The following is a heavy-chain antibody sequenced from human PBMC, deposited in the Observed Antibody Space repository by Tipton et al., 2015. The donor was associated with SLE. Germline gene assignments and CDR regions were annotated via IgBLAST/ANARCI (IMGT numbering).Heavy chain of an antibody. Sequence: SLRLSCAASGFTFSNYCMHWVRQAPGKGLVGVSRISQDGYTTYYTDSVKGRFIISKDNAKNTLYLQMNSLRAEDTAVYYCARGYGSGRLYYYYYMDVWGKGTTVTVSS. CDR3: ARGYGSGRLYYYYYMDV. D-gene: IGHD2-15*01. CDR2: ISQDGYTT. J-gene: IGHJ6*03. V-gene: IGHV3-74*01. CDR1: GFTFSNYC.